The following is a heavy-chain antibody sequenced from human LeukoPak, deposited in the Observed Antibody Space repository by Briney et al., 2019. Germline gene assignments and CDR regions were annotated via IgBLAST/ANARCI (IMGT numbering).Heavy chain of an antibody. V-gene: IGHV4-34*01. CDR3: ARKASHFSYGLRAIDY. J-gene: IGHJ4*02. CDR2: INHSGTT. CDR1: GGSFSDHY. D-gene: IGHD5-18*01. Sequence: SETLSLTCAVYGGSFSDHYWNWIRQPLGKGLEWIGEINHSGTTNYNASLKSRVTISVDTSKNHFSLKLNSMTAADTAVYYCARKASHFSYGLRAIDYWGQGNLVTVSS.